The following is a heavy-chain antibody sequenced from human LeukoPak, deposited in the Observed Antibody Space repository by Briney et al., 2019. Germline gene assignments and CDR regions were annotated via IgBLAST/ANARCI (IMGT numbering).Heavy chain of an antibody. Sequence: SETLSLTCTVSGGSISSYYWSWIRQPPGKGLEWIGYIYYSGSTNYNPSLKSRVTISVDTSKNQFSLKLSSVTSEDTAVYYCANRYSSSWPRRRYYFDYWGQGTLVTVSS. CDR2: IYYSGST. CDR3: ANRYSSSWPRRRYYFDY. V-gene: IGHV4-59*01. CDR1: GGSISSYY. J-gene: IGHJ4*02. D-gene: IGHD6-13*01.